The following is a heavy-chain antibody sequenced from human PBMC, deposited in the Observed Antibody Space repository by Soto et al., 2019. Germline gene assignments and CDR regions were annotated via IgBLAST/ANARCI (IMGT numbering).Heavy chain of an antibody. CDR2: IYYSGST. Sequence: SETLSLTCTVSGGSISSSSSYWGWIRHPPXKGLEWIGSIYYSGSTYYNPSLKSRVPISVDTSKNQFSLKLSSVAAAGTAVYYCARRSSRRDVYNWVYYYYGMDVWGQGTTVAVSS. CDR3: ARRSSRRDVYNWVYYYYGMDV. J-gene: IGHJ6*02. V-gene: IGHV4-39*01. CDR1: GGSISSSSSY. D-gene: IGHD1-1*01.